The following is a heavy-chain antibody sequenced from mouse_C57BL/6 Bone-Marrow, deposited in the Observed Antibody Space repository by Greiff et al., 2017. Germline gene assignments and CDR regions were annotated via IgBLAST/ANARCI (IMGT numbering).Heavy chain of an antibody. V-gene: IGHV1-64*01. CDR3: ARAIYYYGSSPFAY. Sequence: VQLQQPGAELVKPGASVKLSCKASGYTFTGYWMHWVKQRPGQGLEWIGMIHPNSGSTNYNEKFKSKATLTVDKSSSTAYMQLSSLTSEDSAVYYWARAIYYYGSSPFAYWGQGTLVTVSA. J-gene: IGHJ3*01. CDR2: IHPNSGST. D-gene: IGHD1-1*01. CDR1: GYTFTGYW.